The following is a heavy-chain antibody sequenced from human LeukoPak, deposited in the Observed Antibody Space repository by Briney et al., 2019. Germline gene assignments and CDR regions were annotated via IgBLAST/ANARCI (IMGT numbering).Heavy chain of an antibody. J-gene: IGHJ4*02. V-gene: IGHV3-74*01. CDR2: ISSDGSGT. CDR3: ARISLSGWANDY. D-gene: IGHD6-19*01. CDR1: GFTFSSYW. Sequence: PGGSLRLSCAASGFTFSSYWMHWVRQAPGKGLVWISRISSDGSGTSYADSVKGRFTISRDNAKNTLYLQMNSLRAEDTAVYYCARISLSGWANDYWGQGTLVTVSS.